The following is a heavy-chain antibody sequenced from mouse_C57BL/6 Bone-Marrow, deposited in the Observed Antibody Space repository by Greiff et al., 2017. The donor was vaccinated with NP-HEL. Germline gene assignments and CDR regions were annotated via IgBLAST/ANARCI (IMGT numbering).Heavy chain of an antibody. CDR1: GFNIKDDY. D-gene: IGHD2-5*01. J-gene: IGHJ2*01. CDR2: IDPENGDT. CDR3: TTSYYSNYGD. V-gene: IGHV14-4*01. Sequence: VQLQQSGAELVRPGASVKLSCTASGFNIKDDYMHWVKQRPEQGLEWIGWIDPENGDTEYASKFQGKATITADTSSNTAYLQLSSLTSEDTAVYYCTTSYYSNYGDWGQGTTLTVSS.